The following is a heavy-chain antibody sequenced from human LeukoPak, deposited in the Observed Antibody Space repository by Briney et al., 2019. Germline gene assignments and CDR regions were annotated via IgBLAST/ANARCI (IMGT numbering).Heavy chain of an antibody. CDR3: AKWASYGDYGNWFDP. J-gene: IGHJ5*02. Sequence: GGSLRLSCAASGFTFSSYAMSWVRQAPGKGLEWVSAISGSGGSTYYADSVRGRFTISRDNSKNTLYLQMNSLRAEDTAVYYCAKWASYGDYGNWFDPWGQGTLVTVSS. CDR1: GFTFSSYA. D-gene: IGHD4-17*01. V-gene: IGHV3-23*01. CDR2: ISGSGGST.